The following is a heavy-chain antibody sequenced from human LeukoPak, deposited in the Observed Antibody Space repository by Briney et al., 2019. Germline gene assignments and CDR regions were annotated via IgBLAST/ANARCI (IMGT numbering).Heavy chain of an antibody. CDR3: ARGDAFSGDH. Sequence: AGGSLRLSCAVSGFSFTNFWMNWVRRAPGRGLEWVANIHPEGNEKYHVESVKGRFTISRDNTKNLLFLQMNGLRVEDTAVYYCARGDAFSGDHWGQGTLVTVSS. CDR1: GFSFTNFW. V-gene: IGHV3-7*04. CDR2: IHPEGNEK. J-gene: IGHJ4*02.